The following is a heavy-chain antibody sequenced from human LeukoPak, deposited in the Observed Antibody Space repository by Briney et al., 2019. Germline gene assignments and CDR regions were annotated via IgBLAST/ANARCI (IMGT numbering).Heavy chain of an antibody. J-gene: IGHJ6*03. CDR3: ARGIRYSSSWHSYYYYYMDV. CDR1: GYTFTSYD. CDR2: MNPNSGNT. Sequence: ASVKVSCKASGYTFTSYDINWVRQATGQGLEWMGWMNPNSGNTGYAQKFQGRVTMTRNTSISTAYMELSSLRSEDTAVYYCARGIRYSSSWHSYYYYYMDVWGKGTTVTISS. D-gene: IGHD6-13*01. V-gene: IGHV1-8*01.